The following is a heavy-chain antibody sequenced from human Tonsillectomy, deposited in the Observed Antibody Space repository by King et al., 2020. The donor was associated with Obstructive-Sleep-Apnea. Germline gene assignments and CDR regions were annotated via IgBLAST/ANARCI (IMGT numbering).Heavy chain of an antibody. V-gene: IGHV5-10-1*01. CDR2: IDPSDSYT. CDR1: GYSFTNYW. Sequence: QLVQSGAEVKKPGESLRLSCKGSGYSFTNYWISLVRQMPGKGLEWMGRIDPSDSYTNYTPSFQGHVTISTDKSISTAYLQWSSLKASDTAMYYCARHPSTVPREYFQHWGQGTLVPVSS. D-gene: IGHD4-17*01. CDR3: ARHPSTVPREYFQH. J-gene: IGHJ1*01.